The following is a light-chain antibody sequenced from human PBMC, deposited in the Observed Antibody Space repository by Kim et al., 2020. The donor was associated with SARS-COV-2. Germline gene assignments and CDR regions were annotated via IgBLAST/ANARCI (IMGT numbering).Light chain of an antibody. V-gene: IGKV1-9*01. CDR1: QGIFNY. CDR2: SAS. J-gene: IGKJ4*01. Sequence: GDRVTITCRASQGIFNYVAWYRQKTGKAPELLLYSASTLQTGVPSRFSGSGSGTDFTLTITSLQPEDFATYYCQQHNSYPLTFGGGTKVDIK. CDR3: QQHNSYPLT.